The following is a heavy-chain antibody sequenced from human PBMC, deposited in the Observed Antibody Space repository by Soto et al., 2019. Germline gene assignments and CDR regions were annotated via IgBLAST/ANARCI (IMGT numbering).Heavy chain of an antibody. Sequence: QVQLVQSGAEVKKPGASVKVSCKASGYTFTSYGLSWVRQAPGQGLEWMGWINGYTGNTNYAQKFQGRVTMTTDTSTNTAYLDLSTLISDDTAVYYCARSWVTGKGGIDVWGQGTTVTVSS. J-gene: IGHJ6*02. CDR3: ARSWVTGKGGIDV. CDR1: GYTFTSYG. CDR2: INGYTGNT. V-gene: IGHV1-18*01. D-gene: IGHD3-16*01.